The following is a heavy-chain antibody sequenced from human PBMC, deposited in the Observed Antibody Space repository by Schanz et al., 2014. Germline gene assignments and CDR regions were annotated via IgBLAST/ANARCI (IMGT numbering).Heavy chain of an antibody. CDR1: GFAFDTYW. V-gene: IGHV3-7*01. Sequence: EQLVESGGGLVQPGGSLRLSCAASGFAFDTYWMSWVRQAPGKGLEWVANIKHDGSEKYYVDSVKGRFTISRDNAKNSMYLEMNSLRAEDTAVFYCARVGGTYYDFWSGVPPTVMHDGFDIWGQGTMVTVS. CDR3: ARVGGTYYDFWSGVPPTVMHDGFDI. CDR2: IKHDGSEK. J-gene: IGHJ3*02. D-gene: IGHD3-3*01.